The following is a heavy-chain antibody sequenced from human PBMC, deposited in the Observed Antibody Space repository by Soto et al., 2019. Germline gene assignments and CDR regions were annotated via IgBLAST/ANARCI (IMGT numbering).Heavy chain of an antibody. Sequence: QLVQSGAEVKKPGSSVKVSCKASGGTFGSYAISWVRQAPGQGLEWMGGIIPIPGTANYAQKFQGRVTIAADESTSTAYMELSSLRSEDTAVYYCARSQGSSTSLEIYYYYYYGMDVWGQGTTVTVSS. D-gene: IGHD2-2*01. CDR3: ARSQGSSTSLEIYYYYYYGMDV. CDR1: GGTFGSYA. V-gene: IGHV1-69*01. CDR2: IIPIPGTA. J-gene: IGHJ6*02.